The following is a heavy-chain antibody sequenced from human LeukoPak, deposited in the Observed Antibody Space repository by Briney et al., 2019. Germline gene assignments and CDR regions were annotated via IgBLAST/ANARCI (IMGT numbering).Heavy chain of an antibody. D-gene: IGHD3-22*01. CDR3: ARHRYYYDSSGYYYQP. CDR2: IYYSGST. Sequence: SETLSLTCTVSGASISSYYWSWIRQPPGKGLEWIGYIYYSGSTNYNPSLKSRVTISADTSKNQFSLRLSSVTAADTAVYYCARHRYYYDSSGYYYQPWGQGTLVTVSS. CDR1: GASISSYY. V-gene: IGHV4-59*01. J-gene: IGHJ5*02.